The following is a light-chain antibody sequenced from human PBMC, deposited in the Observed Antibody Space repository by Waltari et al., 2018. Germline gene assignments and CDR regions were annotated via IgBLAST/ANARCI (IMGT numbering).Light chain of an antibody. V-gene: IGKV4-1*01. Sequence: DIEMTQSPDSLGVSLGERATITCKSSQSLFYSPKNKYDLAWYQQKRGQPPWLLISWASTRESGVPDRFSGSGSGTYFTLTISSLQAEDVAVYYCHQYYTTPRTFGQGTKLEIK. CDR3: HQYYTTPRT. CDR1: QSLFYSPKNKYD. CDR2: WAS. J-gene: IGKJ2*01.